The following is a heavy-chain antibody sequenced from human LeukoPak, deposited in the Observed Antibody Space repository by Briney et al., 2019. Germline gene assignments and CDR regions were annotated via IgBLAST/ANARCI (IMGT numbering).Heavy chain of an antibody. J-gene: IGHJ6*02. D-gene: IGHD5-12*01. V-gene: IGHV4-34*01. CDR3: ARGVYSGYDLRYYYYYYGMDV. CDR1: GGSFSGYY. Sequence: PSETLSLTCAVYGGSFSGYYWSWIRQPPGKGLEWIGEINHSGSTNYNPSLKSRVTISVDTSKNQFSLKLSSVTAADTAVYYCARGVYSGYDLRYYYYYYGMDVWGQGTMVTVSS. CDR2: INHSGST.